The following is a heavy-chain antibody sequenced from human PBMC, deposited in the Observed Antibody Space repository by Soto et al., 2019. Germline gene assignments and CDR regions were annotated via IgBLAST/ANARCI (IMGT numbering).Heavy chain of an antibody. Sequence: ASVKVSCKASGGTFSSYTISWVRQAPGQGLEWMGRIIPILGIANYAQKFQGRVTITADKSTSTAYMELSSLRSEDTAVYYCARLIDYGDPMPFDYWGQGTLVTVSS. J-gene: IGHJ4*02. CDR3: ARLIDYGDPMPFDY. D-gene: IGHD4-17*01. CDR2: IIPILGIA. CDR1: GGTFSSYT. V-gene: IGHV1-69*02.